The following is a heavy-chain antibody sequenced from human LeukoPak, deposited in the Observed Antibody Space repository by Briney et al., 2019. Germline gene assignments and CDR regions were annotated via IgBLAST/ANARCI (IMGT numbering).Heavy chain of an antibody. CDR3: ARYSSGWYSY. D-gene: IGHD6-19*01. V-gene: IGHV4-39*07. J-gene: IGHJ4*02. Sequence: SETLSLTCTVSGGSISSSSYYWGWIRQPPGKGLEWIGSIYYSGSTNYNPSLKSRVTISVDTSKNQFSLKLSSVTAADTAVYYCARYSSGWYSYWGQGTLVTVSS. CDR1: GGSISSSSYY. CDR2: IYYSGST.